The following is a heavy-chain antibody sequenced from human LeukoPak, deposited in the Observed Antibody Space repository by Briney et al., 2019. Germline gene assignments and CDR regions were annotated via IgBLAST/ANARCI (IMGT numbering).Heavy chain of an antibody. CDR3: ARFKQWPNYYYYGMDV. J-gene: IGHJ6*02. CDR2: ISAYNGNT. V-gene: IGHV1-18*01. D-gene: IGHD6-19*01. Sequence: ASVKVSCKASGYTFTSYGISWVRQAPGQGLEWMGWISAYNGNTNYAQKFQGRVTMTRDTSISTAYMELSRLRSDDTAVYYCARFKQWPNYYYYGMDVWGQGTTVTVSS. CDR1: GYTFTSYG.